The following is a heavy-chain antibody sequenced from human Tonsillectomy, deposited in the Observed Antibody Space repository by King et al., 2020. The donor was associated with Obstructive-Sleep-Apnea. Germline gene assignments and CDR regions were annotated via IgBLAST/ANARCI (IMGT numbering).Heavy chain of an antibody. CDR2: ISGSGGNT. Sequence: AQLVESGGGLVQPGGSLRLSCAASGFTFSSYAMSWVRQAPGKGLEWVSTISGSGGNTYYADSVKGRFTISRDNSKNTLYLQMNSLRAEDTAVYYCAKGRGYNYPNWYFDFWGRGTLVTVSS. D-gene: IGHD5-18*01. CDR1: GFTFSSYA. CDR3: AKGRGYNYPNWYFDF. V-gene: IGHV3-23*04. J-gene: IGHJ2*01.